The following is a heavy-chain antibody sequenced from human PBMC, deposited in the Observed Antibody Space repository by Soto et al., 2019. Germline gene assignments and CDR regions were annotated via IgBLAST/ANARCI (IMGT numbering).Heavy chain of an antibody. CDR3: ARYCNNATCYRWFDP. D-gene: IGHD2-2*01. V-gene: IGHV4-4*07. CDR2: MYPSGST. J-gene: IGHJ5*02. CDR1: GGSISSYY. Sequence: KASETLSLTCTVSGGSISSYYWSWIRQPAGKGLEWIGRMYPSGSTNYNPSLKSRVTMSVDTSKNQFSLKLNSVTAAGTAVYYCARYCNNATCYRWFDPWGQGTLVTVSS.